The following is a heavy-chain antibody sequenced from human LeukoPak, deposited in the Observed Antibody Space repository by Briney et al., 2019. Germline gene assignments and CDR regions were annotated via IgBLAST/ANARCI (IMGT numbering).Heavy chain of an antibody. V-gene: IGHV4-59*01. CDR2: IYYSGST. CDR1: SGSISSYY. J-gene: IGHJ2*01. CDR3: ARGPVGATPGWYFDL. Sequence: PSETLSLTCTVSSGSISSYYWSWIRQPPGKGLEWIGYIYYSGSTNYNPSLKSRVTISVDTSKNQFSLKLSSVTAADTAVYYCARGPVGATPGWYFDLWGRGTLVTVSS. D-gene: IGHD1-26*01.